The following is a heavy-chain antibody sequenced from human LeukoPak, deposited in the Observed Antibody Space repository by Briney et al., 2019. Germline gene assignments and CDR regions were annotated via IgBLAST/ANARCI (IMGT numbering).Heavy chain of an antibody. CDR3: ARESYYYGSGSYPTSPLGFDY. J-gene: IGHJ4*02. V-gene: IGHV3-23*01. CDR2: ISSSDGGT. CDR1: GFTFSSYA. D-gene: IGHD3-10*01. Sequence: GGSLRLSCAGSGFTFSSYAMAWVRQTPEKGLEWVAIISSSDGGTYYIDSVKGRFTISRDNAKNSLYLQMNSLRAEDTAVYYCARESYYYGSGSYPTSPLGFDYWGQGTLVTVSS.